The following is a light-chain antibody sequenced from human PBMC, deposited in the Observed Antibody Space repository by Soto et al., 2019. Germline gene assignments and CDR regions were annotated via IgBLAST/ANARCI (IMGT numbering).Light chain of an antibody. J-gene: IGKJ1*01. CDR3: QQYGGSPS. V-gene: IGKV3-20*01. CDR1: QSVSSSY. Sequence: EIVLTQSPGTLSLSPGERATLSCRASQSVSSSYLAWYQQKHGQAPRLLIYGASSRATGIPDRFSGSGSGTDFALTHSRLEPEDFGVYYCQQYGGSPSFGQGTKVEI. CDR2: GAS.